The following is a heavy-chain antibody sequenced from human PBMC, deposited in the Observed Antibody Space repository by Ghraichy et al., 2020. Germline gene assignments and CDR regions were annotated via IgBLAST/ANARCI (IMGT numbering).Heavy chain of an antibody. CDR2: INQDGSQK. D-gene: IGHD5-24*01. CDR1: GFTFSGYR. CDR3: ATEEEMPTLAY. Sequence: GGSLRLSCAASGFTFSGYRMSWVRQAPGKGLEWVANINQDGSQKYFVDSVKGRFTISRDNAKNSLYLQLNSLRAEDTAVYYCATEEEMPTLAYWGQGTLVTVSS. J-gene: IGHJ4*02. V-gene: IGHV3-7*03.